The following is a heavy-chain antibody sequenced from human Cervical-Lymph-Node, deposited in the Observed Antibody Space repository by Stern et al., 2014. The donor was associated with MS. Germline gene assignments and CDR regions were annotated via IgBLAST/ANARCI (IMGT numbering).Heavy chain of an antibody. CDR3: ARTHCNGGNCYSSEFDY. V-gene: IGHV1-18*01. CDR1: GYTFTSYG. J-gene: IGHJ4*02. Sequence: QVQLGQSGAEVKKPGASVKVSCKASGYTFTSYGISWVRQAPGQGLEWMGWISAYNGNTNFAQKLQGRVTMTTDTSTSTAYMELRSLRSDDTAVYYCARTHCNGGNCYSSEFDYWGQGTLVTVSS. CDR2: ISAYNGNT. D-gene: IGHD2-15*01.